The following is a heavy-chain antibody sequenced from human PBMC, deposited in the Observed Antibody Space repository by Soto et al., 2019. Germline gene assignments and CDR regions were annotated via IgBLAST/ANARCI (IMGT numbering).Heavy chain of an antibody. CDR1: GGSITSYY. CDR2: IYSGGTN. V-gene: IGHV4-59*01. CDR3: ARDISAYDLIPFDS. J-gene: IGHJ4*02. Sequence: QVQLQESGPGLVKPSETLSLTCTVSGGSITSYYWRWIRQPPGKGLEWIGYIYSGGTNAYNPSLKSRVTMSTDTSTNQFSLSLNSVTAADTAVYYCARDISAYDLIPFDSWGQGTLVTVSS. D-gene: IGHD5-12*01.